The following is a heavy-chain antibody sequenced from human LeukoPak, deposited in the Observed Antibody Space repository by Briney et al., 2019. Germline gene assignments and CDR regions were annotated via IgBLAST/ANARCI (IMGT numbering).Heavy chain of an antibody. D-gene: IGHD2-2*02. J-gene: IGHJ6*03. CDR2: ISSNGGST. V-gene: IGHV3-64*01. CDR3: ARDAEYCSSTSCYKDYYYYMDV. CDR1: GFTFSSDA. Sequence: GGSLRLSCAASGFTFSSDAMHWGRQAPGKGVEYVSAISSNGGSTYYANSVKGRFTISRDNSKNTLYLQMGRLRAEDMAVYYCARDAEYCSSTSCYKDYYYYMDVWGKGTTVTVSS.